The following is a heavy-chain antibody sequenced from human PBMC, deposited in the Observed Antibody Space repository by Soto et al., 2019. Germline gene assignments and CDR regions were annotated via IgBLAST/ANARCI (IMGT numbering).Heavy chain of an antibody. CDR2: ISSSSSYI. D-gene: IGHD3-10*01. V-gene: IGHV3-21*01. Sequence: EVQLVESGGGLVKPGGSWRLSCAASGLTFSSYSMNGVRKPPGKGLEWVSSISSSSSYIYYADSVKGRFTISRDNAKNSLYLQMNSLRAEDTAVYYCAIIWFGELWAFDIWGQGTMVTVSS. CDR1: GLTFSSYS. CDR3: AIIWFGELWAFDI. J-gene: IGHJ3*02.